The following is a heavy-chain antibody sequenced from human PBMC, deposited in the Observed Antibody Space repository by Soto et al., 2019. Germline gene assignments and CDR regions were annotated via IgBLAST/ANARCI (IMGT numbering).Heavy chain of an antibody. D-gene: IGHD1-7*01. V-gene: IGHV4-59*01. J-gene: IGHJ5*02. Sequence: QVQLQESGPGLVKPSETLSLTCTVSGGSISSYYWSWIRQPPGKGLEWIGYIYYSGSTNYNPSLKSRVTISVDTSKNQFSLKLSSVTAADTAVYYCARASKLPWFDPWGQGTLVTVSS. CDR2: IYYSGST. CDR3: ARASKLPWFDP. CDR1: GGSISSYY.